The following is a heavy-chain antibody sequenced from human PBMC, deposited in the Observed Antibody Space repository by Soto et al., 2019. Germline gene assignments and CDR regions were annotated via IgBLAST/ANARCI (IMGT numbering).Heavy chain of an antibody. Sequence: SETLSLTCTVSGDSISNYYWTWIRQPPGKGLEWIGCFYNSGNTNYNPSLKSRVNISVDTSNNQFSLRVNSVTAADTSVYYCARLMDGYYYDSSGYPQARNWFNPWGQGTLVTVSS. CDR2: FYNSGNT. V-gene: IGHV4-59*01. CDR3: ARLMDGYYYDSSGYPQARNWFNP. CDR1: GDSISNYY. D-gene: IGHD3-22*01. J-gene: IGHJ5*02.